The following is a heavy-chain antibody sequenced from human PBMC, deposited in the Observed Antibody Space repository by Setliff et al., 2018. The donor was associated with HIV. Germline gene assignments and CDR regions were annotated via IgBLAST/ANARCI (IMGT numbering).Heavy chain of an antibody. Sequence: PSETLSLTCTVSGGSISSHYWSWIRQPPGKGLEWIGSLYYSGSTVYNPSLKSPVTISFDASKTQFSLRLTSVTAADTAVYFCARDKRASFDGLDVWGQGTTVTVSS. J-gene: IGHJ6*02. V-gene: IGHV4-59*11. CDR1: GGSISSHY. CDR3: ARDKRASFDGLDV. CDR2: LYYSGST.